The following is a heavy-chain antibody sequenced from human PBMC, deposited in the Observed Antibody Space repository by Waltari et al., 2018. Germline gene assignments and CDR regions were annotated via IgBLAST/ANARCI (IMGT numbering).Heavy chain of an antibody. CDR3: ARPRVMVRGVRALGAFDI. CDR2: IYPGDSDT. CDR1: GYRFPSYW. D-gene: IGHD3-10*01. J-gene: IGHJ3*02. V-gene: IGHV5-51*01. Sequence: EAQLVPAGAAVKKRGESLKISCKGSGYRFPSYWIGLVRQMPGKGLEWMGIIYPGDSDTRYSPSFQGQVTIAADKSISTAYLQWSSLKASDTAMYYCARPRVMVRGVRALGAFDIWGQGTMVTVSS.